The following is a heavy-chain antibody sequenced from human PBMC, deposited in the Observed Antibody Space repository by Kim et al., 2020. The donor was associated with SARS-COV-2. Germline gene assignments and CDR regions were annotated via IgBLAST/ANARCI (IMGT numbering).Heavy chain of an antibody. CDR2: INSDGSST. CDR1: GFTFSSYW. D-gene: IGHD2-15*01. Sequence: GGSLRLSCAASGFTFSSYWMHWVRQAPGKGLVWVSRINSDGSSTSSADSVKVRFTISRDNAKNTMYLQMNSLRAEDTAVYYCARGYFMGVAADYWGQGTLVTVSS. CDR3: ARGYFMGVAADY. V-gene: IGHV3-74*01. J-gene: IGHJ4*02.